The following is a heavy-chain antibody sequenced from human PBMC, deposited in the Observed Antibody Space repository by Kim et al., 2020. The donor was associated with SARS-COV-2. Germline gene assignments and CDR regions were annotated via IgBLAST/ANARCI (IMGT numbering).Heavy chain of an antibody. CDR3: ARGAIAAAGTYEYYGMDV. D-gene: IGHD6-13*01. J-gene: IGHJ6*02. V-gene: IGHV3-30*07. Sequence: KGRFTISRDNSKNTLYLQMNSLRAEDTAVYYCARGAIAAAGTYEYYGMDVWGQGTTVTVSS.